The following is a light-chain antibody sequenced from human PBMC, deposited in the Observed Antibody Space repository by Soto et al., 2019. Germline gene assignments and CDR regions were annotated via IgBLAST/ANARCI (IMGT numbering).Light chain of an antibody. CDR1: QSLLHSNGYNY. V-gene: IGKV2-28*01. J-gene: IGKJ1*01. CDR3: MPARQTPCT. Sequence: DIVMTQSPLSLPVTPGEPASISCRSSQSLLHSNGYNYLDWYLQKPGQSPQLLIYLGSNRASGVPERFNGSGSGTDFTLKISRGEAEDVGVYYCMPARQTPCTFGQGTKVEIK. CDR2: LGS.